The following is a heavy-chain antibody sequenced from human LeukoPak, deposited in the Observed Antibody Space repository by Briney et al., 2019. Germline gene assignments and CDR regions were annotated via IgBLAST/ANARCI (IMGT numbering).Heavy chain of an antibody. J-gene: IGHJ3*02. Sequence: GGSMRLSCAASGFTFSSYAMSWVRQAPGKGLEWVSAISGSGGSTYYADSVKGRFTISRDNSKNTLYLQMNSLRAEDTAVYYCARDAPYYYDSSGRFYFDIWGQGTMVTVSS. CDR2: ISGSGGST. D-gene: IGHD3-22*01. CDR3: ARDAPYYYDSSGRFYFDI. CDR1: GFTFSSYA. V-gene: IGHV3-23*01.